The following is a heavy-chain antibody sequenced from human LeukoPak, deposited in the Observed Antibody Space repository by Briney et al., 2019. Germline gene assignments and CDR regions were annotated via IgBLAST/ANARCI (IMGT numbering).Heavy chain of an antibody. CDR2: FYPDDSDS. CDR3: VRQRGSSGTINHFDP. Sequence: GESLKIYCESSGYRLNTYWIGWVREVPGTGPEWVGVFYPDDSDSRYSQSFQGQVVISADRSISTDYLQWNSLKTSDTAMYDCVRQRGSSGTINHFDPWGQGTLVTVSS. J-gene: IGHJ5*02. V-gene: IGHV5-51*01. D-gene: IGHD3-10*01. CDR1: GYRLNTYW.